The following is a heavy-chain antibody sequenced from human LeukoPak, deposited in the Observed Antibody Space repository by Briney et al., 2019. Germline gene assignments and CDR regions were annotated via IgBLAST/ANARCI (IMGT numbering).Heavy chain of an antibody. J-gene: IGHJ4*02. CDR2: IKTKTDGGTT. Sequence: GGSLRLSCAAPGFTFSNAWMNWVRQAPGKGLEWVARIKTKTDGGTTDYAAPVKGRFTISRDDSKNTVYLHMNSLKTEDTAVYYCVSQWFDYWGQGTLVTVSS. D-gene: IGHD2-8*01. V-gene: IGHV3-15*01. CDR1: GFTFSNAW. CDR3: VSQWFDY.